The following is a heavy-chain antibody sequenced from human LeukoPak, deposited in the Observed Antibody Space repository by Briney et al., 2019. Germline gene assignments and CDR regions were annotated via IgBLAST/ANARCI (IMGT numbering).Heavy chain of an antibody. Sequence: GGSLRLSCAASGFTFSSYEMNWVRQAPGKGLEWVSYISSGGTTIYYADSVSGRFTISRDNAKNSLHLQMNSLRAEDTAVYYCARSPYSGYDYFDYWGRGSLVTVSS. CDR1: GFTFSSYE. CDR2: ISSGGTTI. V-gene: IGHV3-48*03. CDR3: ARSPYSGYDYFDY. D-gene: IGHD5-12*01. J-gene: IGHJ4*02.